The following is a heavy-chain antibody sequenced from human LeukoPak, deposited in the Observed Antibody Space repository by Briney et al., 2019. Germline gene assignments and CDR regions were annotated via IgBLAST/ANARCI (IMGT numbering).Heavy chain of an antibody. V-gene: IGHV3-43*02. Sequence: GGSLRPSCAASGFSFDDSAMYWVRQAPGKGLEWVSLISGDGASAFYADSVKGRFTISRDNSKNSLYLQMNSLRTEDTAFYYCAKDDSTGGFDYWGQGTLVTVSS. CDR3: AKDDSTGGFDY. J-gene: IGHJ4*02. CDR2: ISGDGASA. CDR1: GFSFDDSA. D-gene: IGHD7-27*01.